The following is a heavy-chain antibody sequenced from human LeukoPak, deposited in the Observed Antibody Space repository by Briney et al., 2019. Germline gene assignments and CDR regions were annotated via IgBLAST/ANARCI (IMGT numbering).Heavy chain of an antibody. V-gene: IGHV1-2*02. J-gene: IGHJ4*02. D-gene: IGHD2-21*02. CDR1: GYTFTGYY. CDR2: INPDSGGT. CDR3: GRDFRDSSDY. Sequence: SVKVSCKASGYTFTGYYMHWVRQAPGQGLEWMGWINPDSGGTNFAQKFQGRVTMTRDTSISTAYMELSRLRSDDTAVYYCGRDFRDSSDYWGQGTLVTVSS.